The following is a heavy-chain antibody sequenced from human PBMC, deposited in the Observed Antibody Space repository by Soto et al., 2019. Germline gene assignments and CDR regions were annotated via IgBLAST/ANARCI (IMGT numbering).Heavy chain of an antibody. D-gene: IGHD3-3*01. CDR2: ILPVSAPP. Sequence: SVVVSCKASGGTLNNYAINWVRQAPGQGLEWMGGILPVSAPPDYAQKFQGRVSITADHSTSTVYMELSRLKSDDTAVYFCATDSNYDVSNSFWGQGTLVTVSS. CDR3: ATDSNYDVSNSF. J-gene: IGHJ4*02. CDR1: GGTLNNYA. V-gene: IGHV1-69*13.